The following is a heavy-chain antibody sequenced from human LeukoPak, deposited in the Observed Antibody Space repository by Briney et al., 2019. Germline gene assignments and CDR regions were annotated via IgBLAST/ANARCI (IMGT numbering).Heavy chain of an antibody. CDR2: MNPNSGNT. J-gene: IGHJ4*02. CDR3: ARVDYGDLRAFDY. CDR1: GYTFTSYD. V-gene: IGHV1-8*01. D-gene: IGHD4-17*01. Sequence: ASVKVSCKASGYTFTSYDINWVRQATGQGLEWMGWMNPNSGNTGYAQKLQGRVTMTTDTSTSTAYMELRSLRSDDTAVYYCARVDYGDLRAFDYWGQGTLVTVSS.